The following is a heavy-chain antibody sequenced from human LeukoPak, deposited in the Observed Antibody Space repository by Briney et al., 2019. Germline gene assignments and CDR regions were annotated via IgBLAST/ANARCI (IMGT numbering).Heavy chain of an antibody. CDR1: GFTFSDYY. Sequence: GGSLRLSCAASGFTFSDYYMGWIRQAPGKGLEGLSYISGSGTIIFYADSVKGRFTISRDNDQNSLDLHMTSLRAEDTAVYYCGRDFGLIGTKRSFDIWGQGTMVTVSS. V-gene: IGHV3-11*01. CDR3: GRDFGLIGTKRSFDI. J-gene: IGHJ3*02. D-gene: IGHD1-7*01. CDR2: ISGSGTII.